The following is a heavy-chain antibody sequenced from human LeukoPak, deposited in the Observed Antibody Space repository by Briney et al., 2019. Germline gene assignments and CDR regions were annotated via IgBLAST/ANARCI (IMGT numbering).Heavy chain of an antibody. Sequence: ASVKVSCKASGYTFTGYYMHWVRQAPGQGLEWMGWMNPKSGGTNYAQKFQGRVTMTRDTSISTAYMEVSRMTSDDTAVYYWATSGGTSCPELHYWGQGTLVTVSS. D-gene: IGHD6-25*01. CDR2: MNPKSGGT. CDR1: GYTFTGYY. V-gene: IGHV1-2*02. CDR3: ATSGGTSCPELHY. J-gene: IGHJ4*02.